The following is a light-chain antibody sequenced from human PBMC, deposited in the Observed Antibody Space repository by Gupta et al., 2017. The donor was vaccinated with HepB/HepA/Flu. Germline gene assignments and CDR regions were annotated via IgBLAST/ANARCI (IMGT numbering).Light chain of an antibody. J-gene: IGKJ4*01. CDR1: QSVTSN. CDR3: QQDNNWPRA. Sequence: EVVMTQSPATLSVSPGERATLSCRASQSVTSNLAWYQQKPGQAPRLLIYGASTRATGIPARFSGSGSGTEFTLTISSLQSEDFAVYYCQQDNNWPRAFGGGTKVEI. V-gene: IGKV3-15*01. CDR2: GAS.